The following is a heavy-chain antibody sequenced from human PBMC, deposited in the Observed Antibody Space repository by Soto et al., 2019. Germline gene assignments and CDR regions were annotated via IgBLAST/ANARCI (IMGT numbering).Heavy chain of an antibody. J-gene: IGHJ6*03. CDR2: IYYSGST. CDR3: ARGRHYYMEV. V-gene: IGHV4-59*01. Sequence: PSETLSLPCTVSGGSICSYYWSWIRQPPGKGLEWIGYIYYSGSTNYNPSLKSRVTISVDTSKNQFSLKLSSVTAADTAVYYCARGRHYYMEVWGKGTTVTVSS. CDR1: GGSICSYY.